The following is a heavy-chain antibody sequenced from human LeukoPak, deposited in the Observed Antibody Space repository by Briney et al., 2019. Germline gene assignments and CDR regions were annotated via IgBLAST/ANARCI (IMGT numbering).Heavy chain of an antibody. CDR1: GFIFSSYS. CDR2: IYSGGST. V-gene: IGHV3-53*01. Sequence: GGSLRLSCAASGFIFSSYSMSWVRQAPGKGLEWVSVIYSGGSTYYADSVKGRFTISRDNSKNTLYLQMNSLRAEDTAVYYCARGWGIQYYFDYWGQGTLVTVSS. D-gene: IGHD3-16*01. J-gene: IGHJ4*02. CDR3: ARGWGIQYYFDY.